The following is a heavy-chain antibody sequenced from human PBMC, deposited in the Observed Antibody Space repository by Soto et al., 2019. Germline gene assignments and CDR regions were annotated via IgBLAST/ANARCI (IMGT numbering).Heavy chain of an antibody. J-gene: IGHJ4*02. CDR1: GFTFSNAW. CDR3: TTARPVELRTDY. CDR2: IKSKTDGGTT. D-gene: IGHD1-7*01. Sequence: PGGSLRLSCAASGFTFSNAWMSWVRQAPGKGLEWVGRIKSKTDGGTTDYAAPVKGRFTISRDDSKNTLYLQMNSLKTEDTAVYYSTTARPVELRTDYWGQGTLVTVSS. V-gene: IGHV3-15*01.